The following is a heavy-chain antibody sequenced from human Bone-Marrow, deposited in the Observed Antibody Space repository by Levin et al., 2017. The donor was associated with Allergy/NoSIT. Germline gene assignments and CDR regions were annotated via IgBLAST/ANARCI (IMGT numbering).Heavy chain of an antibody. V-gene: IGHV1-2*06. J-gene: IGHJ4*02. CDR2: INPNSGGT. CDR3: ARDAHIGAGGLRRDY. Sequence: PGGSLRLSCKASGYTFTGYYMHWVRQAPGQGLEWMGRINPNSGGTNYAQKFQGRVTMTRDTSISTAYMELSRLRSDDTAVYYCARDAHIGAGGLRRDYWGQGTLVTVSS. CDR1: GYTFTGYY. D-gene: IGHD3-16*01.